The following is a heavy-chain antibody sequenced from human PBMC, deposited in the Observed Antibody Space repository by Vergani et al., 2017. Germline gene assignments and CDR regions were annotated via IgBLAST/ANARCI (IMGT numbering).Heavy chain of an antibody. D-gene: IGHD2/OR15-2a*01. CDR1: ESTFSDHN. Sequence: QVQPMQSGPVMKKPGGLMKVSCQASESTFSDHNIHWVRQAPGQGLQWIGWNSPKTGETDYLQRFQDRVTMTRDASTETVYLKMTRLTSDDTAIYYCAHSCNFGRRDWFDSWGPGTLVTVSS. CDR2: NSPKTGET. V-gene: IGHV1-2*02. CDR3: AHSCNFGRRDWFDS. J-gene: IGHJ5*01.